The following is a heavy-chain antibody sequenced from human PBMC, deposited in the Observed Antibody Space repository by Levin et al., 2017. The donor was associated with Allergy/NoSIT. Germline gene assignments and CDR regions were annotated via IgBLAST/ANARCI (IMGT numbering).Heavy chain of an antibody. CDR1: GFTFSSYA. Sequence: PGESLKISCAASGFTFSSYAMSWVRQAPGKGLEWVSAISGSGGSTYYADSVKGRFTISRDNSKNTLYLQMNSLRAEDTAVYYCAKSSYGRGFDYWGQGTLVTVSS. J-gene: IGHJ4*02. CDR2: ISGSGGST. V-gene: IGHV3-23*01. D-gene: IGHD5-18*01. CDR3: AKSSYGRGFDY.